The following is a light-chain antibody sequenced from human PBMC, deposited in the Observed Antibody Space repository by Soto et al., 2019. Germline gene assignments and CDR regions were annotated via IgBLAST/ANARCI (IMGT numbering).Light chain of an antibody. Sequence: IQMTQSPSSVFGSVGDRATITCQASRDISTWVAWYQQKPGKAPKLLIYSASALKRGVPSRFSGSGSGTDCALTVSSLQPEDFPTYYCQQADTFPWTFGQGTKVDIK. CDR2: SAS. V-gene: IGKV1D-12*01. J-gene: IGKJ1*01. CDR1: RDISTW. CDR3: QQADTFPWT.